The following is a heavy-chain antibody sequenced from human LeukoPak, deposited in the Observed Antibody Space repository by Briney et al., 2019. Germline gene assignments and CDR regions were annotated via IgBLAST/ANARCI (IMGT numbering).Heavy chain of an antibody. V-gene: IGHV4-30-2*01. J-gene: IGHJ3*02. CDR1: GGSISSGGYY. CDR3: ARVRYDFWSGYPDAFDI. D-gene: IGHD3-3*01. Sequence: SETLSLTCTVSGGSISSGGYYCGWVPQPPGKGLEWVGYIYHIGSTYYSPSLKSRVTISVDRSKNQFSLKLSSVTAADTAVYYCARVRYDFWSGYPDAFDIWGQGTMVTVSS. CDR2: IYHIGST.